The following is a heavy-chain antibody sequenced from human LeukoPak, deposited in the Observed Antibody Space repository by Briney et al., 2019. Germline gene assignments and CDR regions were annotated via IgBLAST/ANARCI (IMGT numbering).Heavy chain of an antibody. V-gene: IGHV3-11*03. J-gene: IGHJ4*02. D-gene: IGHD3-9*01. CDR3: ASLYYDILTGYRFDY. Sequence: PGRSLRLSCAASGFTFSDYYMSWIRQAPGKGLEWVSYISSGGSYTNYADSVKGRFTISRDNAKTSLYLQVNSLRAEDTAVYYCASLYYDILTGYRFDYWGQGTLVTVSS. CDR1: GFTFSDYY. CDR2: ISSGGSYT.